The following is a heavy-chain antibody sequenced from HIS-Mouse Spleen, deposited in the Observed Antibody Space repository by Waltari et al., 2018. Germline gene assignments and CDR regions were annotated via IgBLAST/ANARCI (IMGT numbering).Heavy chain of an antibody. Sequence: EVQLVESGGGLVKPGGSLRLSCAASGFTFSNAWMSCVRQAPGKGLEWVGRIKSKTDGGTTDYAAPVKGRFTISRDDSKNTLYLQMNSLKTEDTAVYYCTTDNWNYFDAFDIWGQGTMVTVSS. D-gene: IGHD1-7*01. CDR1: GFTFSNAW. V-gene: IGHV3-15*01. CDR2: IKSKTDGGTT. CDR3: TTDNWNYFDAFDI. J-gene: IGHJ3*02.